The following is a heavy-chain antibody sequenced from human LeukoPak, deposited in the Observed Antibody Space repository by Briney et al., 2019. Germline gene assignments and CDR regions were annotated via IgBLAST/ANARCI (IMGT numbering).Heavy chain of an antibody. V-gene: IGHV3-30-3*02. J-gene: IGHJ4*02. CDR2: ISYDGSNK. Sequence: GGSLRLSCAASGFTFSSYAMHWVRQAPGKGLEWVAVISYDGSNKYYADSVKGRFTISRDNSKNTLYLQMNSLRAEDTAVYYCAKSSSGYFDYWGQGTLVTVSS. CDR1: GFTFSSYA. D-gene: IGHD6-19*01. CDR3: AKSSSGYFDY.